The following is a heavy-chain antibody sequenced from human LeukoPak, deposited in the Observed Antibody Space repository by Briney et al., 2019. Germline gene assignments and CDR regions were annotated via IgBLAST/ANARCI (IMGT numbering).Heavy chain of an antibody. Sequence: GGSLRLSCAASGFTFSDYNMRWIRRAPGKGLEWVSSISRSGSTKYYADSVKGRFTISRDNSKNTLYLQMNSLRAEDTAVYYCAKVGTQWLDFYYFDYWGQGTLVTVSS. CDR1: GFTFSDYN. CDR3: AKVGTQWLDFYYFDY. J-gene: IGHJ4*02. D-gene: IGHD6-19*01. V-gene: IGHV3-11*01. CDR2: ISRSGSTK.